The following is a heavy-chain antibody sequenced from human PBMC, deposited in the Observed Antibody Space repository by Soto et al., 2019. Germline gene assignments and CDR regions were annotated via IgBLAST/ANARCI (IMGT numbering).Heavy chain of an antibody. J-gene: IGHJ4*02. V-gene: IGHV3-23*01. Sequence: PGGSLRLSCVASGFSFSSYAMSWVRQAPGKGLEWVSVISGSDGSTYYADSVKGRFTISRDNSKNTLCLQMNSLRAEDTAVYYCAKDRERDAWYEDYWGQGTLVTVSS. D-gene: IGHD6-13*01. CDR2: ISGSDGST. CDR3: AKDRERDAWYEDY. CDR1: GFSFSSYA.